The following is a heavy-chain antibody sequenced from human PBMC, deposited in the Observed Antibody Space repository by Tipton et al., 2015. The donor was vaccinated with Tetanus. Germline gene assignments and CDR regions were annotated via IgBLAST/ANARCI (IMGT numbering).Heavy chain of an antibody. CDR2: INGHGTNT. D-gene: IGHD2-2*01. J-gene: IGHJ4*02. CDR1: GFTFSTYW. Sequence: SLRLSCAAPGFTFSTYWMHWVRQASGKGLMWVSRINGHGTNTAYADSVKGRFTISRDNAKNTLYLQMNSLRAEDTAVYYCARDSPDILLVPAVWGQGTLVTVSS. CDR3: ARDSPDILLVPAV. V-gene: IGHV3-74*01.